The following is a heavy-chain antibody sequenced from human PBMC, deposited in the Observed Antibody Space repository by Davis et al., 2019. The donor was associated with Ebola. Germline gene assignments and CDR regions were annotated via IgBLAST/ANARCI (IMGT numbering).Heavy chain of an antibody. J-gene: IGHJ4*02. CDR2: IIPIFGTA. CDR1: GGTFSSYA. V-gene: IGHV1-69*13. CDR3: ARTPDFYDSSGYYNYFDY. D-gene: IGHD3-22*01. Sequence: SVKVSCKASGGTFSSYAISWVRQAPGQGLEWMGGIIPIFGTANYAQKFQGRVTITADESTSTAHMELSSLRSEDTAVYYCARTPDFYDSSGYYNYFDYWGQGTLVTVSS.